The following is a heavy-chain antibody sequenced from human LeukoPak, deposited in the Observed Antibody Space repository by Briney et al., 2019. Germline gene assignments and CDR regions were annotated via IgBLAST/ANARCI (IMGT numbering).Heavy chain of an antibody. CDR1: GFTFSSYS. CDR3: AREAPGAFDI. CDR2: ISSSSSYI. Sequence: GGSLRLSCAASGFTFSSYSMNWVRQAPGKGLEWVSSISSSSSYIYYADSVKGRFTISRDNAKNPLYLQMNSLRAEDTAVYYCAREAPGAFDIWGQGTMVTVSS. J-gene: IGHJ3*02. V-gene: IGHV3-21*01.